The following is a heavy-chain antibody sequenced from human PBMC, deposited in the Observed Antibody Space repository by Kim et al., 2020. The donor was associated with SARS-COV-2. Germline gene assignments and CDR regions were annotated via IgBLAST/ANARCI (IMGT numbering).Heavy chain of an antibody. CDR1: GFTFSGYA. CDR3: AKDLQGFDY. D-gene: IGHD4-4*01. CDR2: ISSSGGNT. J-gene: IGHJ4*02. Sequence: GGSLRLSCAGSGFTFSGYAMSWVRQAPGKGLEWVSTISSSGGNTYYADSVKGRFTISRDNSKNTLYLQMNSLRAADTAVYYCAKDLQGFDYWGQGTLVTVSS. V-gene: IGHV3-23*01.